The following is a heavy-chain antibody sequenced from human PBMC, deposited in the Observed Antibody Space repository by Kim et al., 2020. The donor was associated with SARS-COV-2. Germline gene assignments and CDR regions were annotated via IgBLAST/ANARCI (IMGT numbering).Heavy chain of an antibody. CDR3: ATRGGNILTGYYLLDY. CDR1: GYTFTGYY. V-gene: IGHV1-2*02. D-gene: IGHD3-9*01. CDR2: INPNSGGT. J-gene: IGHJ4*02. Sequence: ASVKVSCKASGYTFTGYYMHWVRQAPGQGLEWMGWINPNSGGTNYAQKFQGRVTMTRDTSISTAYMELSRRRSDDTAVYYCATRGGNILTGYYLLDYWGQGTLVTVSS.